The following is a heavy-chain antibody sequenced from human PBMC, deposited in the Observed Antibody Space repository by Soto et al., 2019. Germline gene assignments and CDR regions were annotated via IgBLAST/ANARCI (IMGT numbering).Heavy chain of an antibody. CDR2: FDPEDGET. V-gene: IGHV1-24*01. CDR1: GYTLTELS. D-gene: IGHD6-13*01. Sequence: ASVKVSCKVSGYTLTELSMHWVRQAPGKGLEWMGSFDPEDGETIYAQKFQGRVTMTEDTSTDTAYMELSSLRSEDTAVYYCATSSRALAAAGMEYPYYYYGMDVWGQGTTVTVSS. CDR3: ATSSRALAAAGMEYPYYYYGMDV. J-gene: IGHJ6*02.